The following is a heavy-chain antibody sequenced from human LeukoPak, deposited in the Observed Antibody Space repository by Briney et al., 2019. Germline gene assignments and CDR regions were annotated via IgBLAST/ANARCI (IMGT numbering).Heavy chain of an antibody. J-gene: IGHJ4*02. D-gene: IGHD4-11*01. V-gene: IGHV3-53*01. CDR1: GFSISSHF. CDR2: IYTGGIT. CDR3: ARDQVTSGGGLAY. Sequence: GGSLRRPCAASGFSISSHFMTWVRQAPEKGLEWVSVIYTGGITHYADSVAGRFTISRDISKNTLYLQMNNLRVEDTAVYYCARDQVTSGGGLAYWGQASLPTVSS.